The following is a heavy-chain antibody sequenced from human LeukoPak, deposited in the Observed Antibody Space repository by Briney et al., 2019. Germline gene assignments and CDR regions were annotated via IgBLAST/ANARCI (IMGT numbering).Heavy chain of an antibody. V-gene: IGHV3-21*01. J-gene: IGHJ4*02. CDR1: GFTFSRYS. CDR2: ISSTGAYK. Sequence: GGSLRLSCAASGFTFSRYSMNWVRQAPGKGLEWVSLISSTGAYKNYADSVRVGFTISRDNAKNSLSLHMNSLRAEDTAIYFCAREHDGSGRSYWGQGTLLTVSS. CDR3: AREHDGSGRSY. D-gene: IGHD3-10*01.